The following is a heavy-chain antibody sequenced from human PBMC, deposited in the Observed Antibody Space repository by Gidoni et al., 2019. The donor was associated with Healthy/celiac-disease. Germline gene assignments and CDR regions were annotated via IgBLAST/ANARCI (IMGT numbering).Heavy chain of an antibody. D-gene: IGHD2-15*01. CDR2: IRSKANSYAT. CDR3: TGLLPYYYGMDV. V-gene: IGHV3-73*01. Sequence: EVQLVESGGGLVQPGGSLKLSCAASGFTFSGSAMHWVRQASGQGLEWVGRIRSKANSYATAYAASVKGRFTISRDDSKNTAYLQMNSLKTEDTAVYYCTGLLPYYYGMDVWGQGTTVTVSS. J-gene: IGHJ6*02. CDR1: GFTFSGSA.